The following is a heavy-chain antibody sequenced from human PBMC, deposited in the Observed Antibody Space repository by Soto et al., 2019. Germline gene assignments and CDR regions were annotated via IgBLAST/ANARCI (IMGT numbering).Heavy chain of an antibody. Sequence: GGSLRLSCAASGLTFSSYWMSWVRQAPGKGLEWVANVNQDGSENYYVDSVKGRFTISRDNSKKALFLQMNSLRAEDTAVYYCARDLGNPNVSFDPCGQGSLVT. CDR2: VNQDGSEN. V-gene: IGHV3-7*01. CDR3: ARDLGNPNVSFDP. CDR1: GLTFSSYW. J-gene: IGHJ5*02.